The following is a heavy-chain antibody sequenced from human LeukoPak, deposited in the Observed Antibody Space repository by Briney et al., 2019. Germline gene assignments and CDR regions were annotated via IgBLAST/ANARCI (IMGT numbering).Heavy chain of an antibody. V-gene: IGHV3-48*04. Sequence: GSLRLSCAASGFTFSSFSMNWVRQAPGKGLEWVSYISSSGSTIYYADSVKGRFTISRDNAKNSLYLQMNSLRAEDTAVYYCARVDASSVSYFDYWGQGTLVTVSS. CDR1: GFTFSSFS. D-gene: IGHD3-22*01. CDR2: ISSSGSTI. CDR3: ARVDASSVSYFDY. J-gene: IGHJ4*02.